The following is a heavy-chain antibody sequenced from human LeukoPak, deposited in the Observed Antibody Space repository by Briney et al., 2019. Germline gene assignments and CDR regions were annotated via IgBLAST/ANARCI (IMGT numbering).Heavy chain of an antibody. CDR1: GYTFTGYY. CDR2: INPNSGGT. D-gene: IGHD3-22*01. CDR3: ARESNYYDSSDYYQGDAFDI. J-gene: IGHJ3*02. V-gene: IGHV1-2*02. Sequence: ASVKVSCKASGYTFTGYYMHWVRQAPGQGLEWMGWINPNSGGTNYAQKFQGRVTMTRDTSIRTAYMELSRLRSDDTAVYYCARESNYYDSSDYYQGDAFDIWGQGTMVTVSS.